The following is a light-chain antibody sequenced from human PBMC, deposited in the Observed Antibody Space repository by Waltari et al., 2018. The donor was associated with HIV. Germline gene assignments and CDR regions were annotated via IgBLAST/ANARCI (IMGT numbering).Light chain of an antibody. V-gene: IGKV1-5*03. CDR3: KHYGDFSWT. CDR2: KAS. J-gene: IGKJ1*01. Sequence: DIQMTQSPSTLSASVGDRVTITCRTSQSISIWLAWYQQKPGKAPRLLIYKASTLESGVPSRFSGSGSGTEFILTITSLQPDDFATYYCKHYGDFSWTFGQGTKVEIK. CDR1: QSISIW.